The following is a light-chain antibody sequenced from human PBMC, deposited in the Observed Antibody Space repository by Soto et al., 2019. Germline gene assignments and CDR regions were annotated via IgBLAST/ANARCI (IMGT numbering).Light chain of an antibody. CDR2: AAS. V-gene: IGKV1-9*01. J-gene: IGKJ4*01. Sequence: IQLTQSPSSLSASVGDRVTITCRASQGISSYLAWYQQKPGKAPKLLIYAASTLQGGVPSRFSGSRSGTDFTRTLSSLQPEDFATYYCQQLDSYPLTFGGGTKVEIK. CDR1: QGISSY. CDR3: QQLDSYPLT.